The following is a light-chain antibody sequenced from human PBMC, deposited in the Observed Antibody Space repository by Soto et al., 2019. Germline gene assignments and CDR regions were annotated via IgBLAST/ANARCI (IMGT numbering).Light chain of an antibody. V-gene: IGKV1-5*01. Sequence: DIQMTQSPSTLSGSVGDRVTITCRASQTISSWLAWYQQKPGKAPKLLIHAAFTLHSGVPARFSGSRSGTDFTLTISSLQPEDFATYYCQQVNSYPQTFGQGTRLEIK. CDR1: QTISSW. CDR2: AAF. CDR3: QQVNSYPQT. J-gene: IGKJ5*01.